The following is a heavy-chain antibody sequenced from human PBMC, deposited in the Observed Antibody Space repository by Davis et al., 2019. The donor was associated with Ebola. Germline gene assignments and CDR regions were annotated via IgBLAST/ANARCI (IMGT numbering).Heavy chain of an antibody. CDR1: GYKLTSYA. CDR2: INTNTGIP. J-gene: IGHJ6*02. CDR3: ARDSNYYDETYGMDV. D-gene: IGHD3-22*01. Sequence: ASVKVSCKASGYKLTSYALNWVRQAPGQGLEWMGWINTNTGIPTYAQAFTGRFVFSLDTSVNTAYLQISSLKADDTAVYYCARDSNYYDETYGMDVWGQGTTVTVSS. V-gene: IGHV7-4-1*02.